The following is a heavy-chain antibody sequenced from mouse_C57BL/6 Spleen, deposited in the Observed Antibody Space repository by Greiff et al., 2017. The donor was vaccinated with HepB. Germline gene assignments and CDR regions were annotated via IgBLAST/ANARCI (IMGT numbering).Heavy chain of an antibody. D-gene: IGHD1-1*01. CDR3: ARPGYYGSSYDAMDY. Sequence: EVKLMESGGGLVKPGGSLKLSCAASGFTFSDYGMHWVRQAPEKGLEWVAYISSGSSTIYYADTVKGRFTISRDNAKTTLFLQMTSLRSEDTAMYYCARPGYYGSSYDAMDYWGQGTSVTVSS. V-gene: IGHV5-17*01. CDR2: ISSGSSTI. CDR1: GFTFSDYG. J-gene: IGHJ4*01.